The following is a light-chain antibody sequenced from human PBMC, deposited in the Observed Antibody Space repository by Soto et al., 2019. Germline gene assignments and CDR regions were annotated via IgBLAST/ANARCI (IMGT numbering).Light chain of an antibody. CDR1: QSVSTNF. CDR2: GAS. V-gene: IGKV3-20*01. J-gene: IGKJ1*01. CDR3: QQYGRTSWT. Sequence: EIVLTPSPGTLSLSPGEGATLSCRASQSVSTNFFAWYQQKPGQAPRLLIYGASTRATGIPDRFSGSGSGTDFTLTISRLETEDFAVYYCQQYGRTSWTFGQGTKV.